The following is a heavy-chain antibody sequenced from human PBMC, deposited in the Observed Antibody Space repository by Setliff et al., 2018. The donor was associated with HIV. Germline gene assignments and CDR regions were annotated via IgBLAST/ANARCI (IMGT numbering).Heavy chain of an antibody. J-gene: IGHJ6*03. CDR3: ARGRNYDSSGYGDYYYMDA. CDR2: IIPIFGTT. Sequence: EASVKVSCKASGGTFSSYPISWVRQAPGQGLEWMGGIIPIFGTTHYAQKFQGRVTVTADESTSTAYMQLSSLRSDDTAVYYCARGRNYDSSGYGDYYYMDAWGKGTTGTVS. D-gene: IGHD3-22*01. CDR1: GGTFSSYP. V-gene: IGHV1-69*13.